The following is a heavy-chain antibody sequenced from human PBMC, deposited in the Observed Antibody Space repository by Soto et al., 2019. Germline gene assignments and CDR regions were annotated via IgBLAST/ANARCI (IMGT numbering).Heavy chain of an antibody. J-gene: IGHJ4*02. D-gene: IGHD3-16*01. V-gene: IGHV4-30-2*06. CDR2: IYHNIDT. CDR1: GGSISGGDYS. CDR3: ARAGGGTPLDD. Sequence: PSETLSLTCSVSGGSISGGDYSWTWIRQSPGKALEWIGYIYHNIDTHYNPSLKSRVSISADTSNNQFSLRLTSVTAADTAVYFCARAGGGTPLDDWGQGALVTVSS.